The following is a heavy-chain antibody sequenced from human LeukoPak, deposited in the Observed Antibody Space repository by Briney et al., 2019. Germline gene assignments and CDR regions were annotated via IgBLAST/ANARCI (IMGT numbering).Heavy chain of an antibody. V-gene: IGHV3-23*01. CDR3: ANGQQWIGIQS. CDR2: ISGSGGDL. D-gene: IGHD6-19*01. CDR1: GLTFSTYA. J-gene: IGHJ5*02. Sequence: GGSLTLSCAASGLTFSTYAMNWVRQAPGKGLEWVSAISGSGGDLYYADSVKGRFTISRDNSKNTLHLQMNSLRAEDTAVYFCANGQQWIGIQSWVEGTLVTVSS.